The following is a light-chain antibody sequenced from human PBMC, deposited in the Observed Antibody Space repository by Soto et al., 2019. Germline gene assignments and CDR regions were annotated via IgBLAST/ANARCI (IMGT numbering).Light chain of an antibody. CDR3: QQFSSYPLT. CDR1: QTVRNNY. Sequence: EFVLTQSPGTLSLSPGERATLSCRASQTVRNNYFAWYQEKPGQAPRLLIYDASSRATGMQDRFSGGGSGTDFTLTISRLESEDFAVYYCQQFSSYPLTFGGGTKV. J-gene: IGKJ4*01. CDR2: DAS. V-gene: IGKV3-20*01.